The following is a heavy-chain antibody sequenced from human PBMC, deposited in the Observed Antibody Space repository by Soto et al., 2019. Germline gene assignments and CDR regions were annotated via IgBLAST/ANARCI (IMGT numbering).Heavy chain of an antibody. V-gene: IGHV1-18*01. CDR2: ISPFNGRR. J-gene: IGHJ6*02. CDR1: GYTFTSHG. CDR3: GRCIQPSVPSAKDV. D-gene: IGHD1-1*01. Sequence: QVHLVQSGLEVRKPGASVRLSCKASGYTFTSHGISWVRQAPGQGLEWVGWISPFNGRRDIGDSFQGRVSMSTDTGSAYMEVRGLRFDDTAIYFCGRCIQPSVPSAKDVWGQGTTVIVSS.